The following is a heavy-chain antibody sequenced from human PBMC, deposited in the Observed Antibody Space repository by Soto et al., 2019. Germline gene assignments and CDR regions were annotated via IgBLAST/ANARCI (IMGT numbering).Heavy chain of an antibody. CDR2: TYYRSKWYN. CDR3: ARGANWDNYYYYYYMDV. D-gene: IGHD7-27*01. CDR1: GDSVSSNSAA. V-gene: IGHV6-1*01. J-gene: IGHJ6*03. Sequence: SQTLSLTCAISGDSVSSNSAAWNWIRQSPSRGLEWLGRTYYRSKWYNDYAVSVKSRITINPDTSKNQFSLQLNSVTPEDTAVYYCARGANWDNYYYYYYMDVWGKGTTVTVSS.